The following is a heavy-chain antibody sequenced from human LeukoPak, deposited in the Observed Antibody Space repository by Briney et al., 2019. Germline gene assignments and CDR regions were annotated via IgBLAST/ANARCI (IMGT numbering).Heavy chain of an antibody. V-gene: IGHV4-34*01. CDR2: INHSGST. CDR3: ARDEYYDFWSGYRSDYYYGMDV. J-gene: IGHJ6*02. Sequence: SETLSLTCAVYGGSFSGYYWSWIRQPPGKGLEWIGEINHSGSTNYNPSLKSRVTISVDTSKNQFSLKLSSVTAADTAVYYCARDEYYDFWSGYRSDYYYGMDVWGQGTTVTVSS. D-gene: IGHD3-3*01. CDR1: GGSFSGYY.